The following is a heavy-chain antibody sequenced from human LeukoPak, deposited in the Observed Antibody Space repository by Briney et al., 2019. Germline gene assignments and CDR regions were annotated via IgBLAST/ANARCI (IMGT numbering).Heavy chain of an antibody. CDR3: ARDIGTDYGDFSDAFDI. D-gene: IGHD4-17*01. CDR2: ISAYNGNT. V-gene: IGHV1-18*01. J-gene: IGHJ3*02. CDR1: GYTFTSYG. Sequence: DSVKVSCKASGYTFTSYGISWVRQAPGQGLEWMGWISAYNGNTNYAQKLQGRVTMTTDTSTSTAYMELRSLRSDDTAVYYCARDIGTDYGDFSDAFDIWGQGTMVTVSS.